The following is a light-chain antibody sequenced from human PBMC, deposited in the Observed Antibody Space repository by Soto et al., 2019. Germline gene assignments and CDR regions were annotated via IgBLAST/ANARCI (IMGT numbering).Light chain of an antibody. V-gene: IGKV2-28*01. CDR3: MQALQTPRFT. CDR2: LGS. CDR1: QSLLHSNGYNY. Sequence: DLVMTQSPLSLPVTPGEPASISCRSSQSLLHSNGYNYLDWYLQKPGQSPQLLIYLGSNRASGVPDRFSGSGSGTDFTLKISSVEAEDVGVYYCMQALQTPRFTFGPGTKVDIK. J-gene: IGKJ3*01.